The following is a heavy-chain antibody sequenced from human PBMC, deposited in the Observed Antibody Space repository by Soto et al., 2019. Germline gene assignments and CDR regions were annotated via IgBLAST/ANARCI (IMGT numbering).Heavy chain of an antibody. V-gene: IGHV1-69*01. CDR2: IIPIFGTA. Sequence: QVQLVQSGAEVKKPGSSVKVSCKASGGTFSSYAISWVRQAPGQGLEWMGGIIPIFGTANYAQKFQGRVTITADESTSTAYRELSSLRSEDTAVYYCARDRGGGYYDSSGYYSAFDYWGQGTLVTVSS. CDR3: ARDRGGGYYDSSGYYSAFDY. D-gene: IGHD3-22*01. CDR1: GGTFSSYA. J-gene: IGHJ4*02.